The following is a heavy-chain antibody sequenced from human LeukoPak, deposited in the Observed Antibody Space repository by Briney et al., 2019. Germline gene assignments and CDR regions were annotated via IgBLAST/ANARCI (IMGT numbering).Heavy chain of an antibody. V-gene: IGHV3-23*01. D-gene: IGHD7-27*01. CDR2: ITTSDGNT. CDR1: GFTFSSYT. J-gene: IGHJ4*02. CDR3: AKDGGLWVSAHWGDS. Sequence: GGSLRLSCAASGFTFSSYTMSWVRQAPGKGLGWVSTITTSDGNTYFADSVKGRFTVSRDNSKNTLYLQMNSLRAEDTAVYYCAKDGGLWVSAHWGDSWGRGTLVTVSS.